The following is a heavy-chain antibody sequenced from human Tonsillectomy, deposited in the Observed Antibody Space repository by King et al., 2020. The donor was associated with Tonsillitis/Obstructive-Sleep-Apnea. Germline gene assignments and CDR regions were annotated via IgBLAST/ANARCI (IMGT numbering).Heavy chain of an antibody. Sequence: VQLVESGGGVVQPGRSLRLSCAASGFTFSNYSMHWVRQAPGKGLEGVAVKSYDGTNKNYADSVKGRFTISRDNSKHTLYLQMNSLRADDTAVYYCARGGDQLVYYYYYYYYMDVWGTGTTVTVSS. CDR3: ARGGDQLVYYYYYYYYMDV. CDR2: KSYDGTNK. CDR1: GFTFSNYS. V-gene: IGHV3-30*01. D-gene: IGHD2-2*02. J-gene: IGHJ6*03.